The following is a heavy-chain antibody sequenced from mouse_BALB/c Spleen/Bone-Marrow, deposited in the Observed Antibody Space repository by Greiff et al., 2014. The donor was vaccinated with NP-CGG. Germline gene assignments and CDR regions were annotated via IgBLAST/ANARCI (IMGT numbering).Heavy chain of an antibody. CDR3: AREDIATVIEMDY. J-gene: IGHJ4*01. Sequence: QVQLQQSGAELMKPGASVKISCTATGYTFSSYWIEWVKQTPGHGLEWIGEILTGSGSTNYNEKFKGKATFTADTSSNTAYMQLSSLTSEDSAVYYCAREDIATVIEMDYWGRGTSVTVSS. V-gene: IGHV1-9*01. D-gene: IGHD1-1*01. CDR1: GYTFSSYW. CDR2: ILTGSGST.